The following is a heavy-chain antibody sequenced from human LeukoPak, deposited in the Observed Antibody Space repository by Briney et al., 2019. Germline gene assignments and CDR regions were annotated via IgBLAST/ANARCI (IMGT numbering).Heavy chain of an antibody. J-gene: IGHJ4*02. V-gene: IGHV1-3*01. CDR2: NNPGNGKT. CDR3: TLFDYDSWSAYLH. Sequence: GASVKVSCKASGYTFTSYSLHWVRQAPGQRLEWMGWNNPGNGKTKYPQTFQGRVTISRDTSASTAYMELRSLRSEDTAVYYCTLFDYDSWSAYLHWGQGALVTVSS. CDR1: GYTFTSYS. D-gene: IGHD3-3*01.